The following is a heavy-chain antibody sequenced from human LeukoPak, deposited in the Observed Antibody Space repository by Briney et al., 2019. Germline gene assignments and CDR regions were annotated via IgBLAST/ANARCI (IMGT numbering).Heavy chain of an antibody. CDR1: GYCFTSYW. J-gene: IGHJ4*02. CDR2: IDPSDSYT. V-gene: IGHV5-10-1*01. D-gene: IGHD4-17*01. CDR3: ASNYGDYEGDFDY. Sequence: GESLKISCKGSGYCFTSYWISWVRQMPGKGLEWMGRIDPSDSYTNYSPSFQGHVTISADKSISTAYLQWSSLKASDTAMYYCASNYGDYEGDFDYWGQGTLVTVSS.